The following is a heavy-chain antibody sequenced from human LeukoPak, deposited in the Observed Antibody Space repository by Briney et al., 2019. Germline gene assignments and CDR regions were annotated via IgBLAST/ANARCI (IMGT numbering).Heavy chain of an antibody. CDR3: ARFRSYNLDY. V-gene: IGHV3-7*05. CDR2: INQDESEK. J-gene: IGHJ4*02. D-gene: IGHD1-26*01. Sequence: GGSLRLSCAASGFTFSSYWMSWVRQAPGKGLEWVANINQDESEKYYVDSVKGRFSISRDNAKKSLYLQMNSLRAEDTAVYYCARFRSYNLDYWGQGTLVTVSS. CDR1: GFTFSSYW.